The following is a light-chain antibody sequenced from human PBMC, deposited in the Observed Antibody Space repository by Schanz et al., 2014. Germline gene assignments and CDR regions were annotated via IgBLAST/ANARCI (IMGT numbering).Light chain of an antibody. J-gene: IGKJ1*01. CDR2: GAS. V-gene: IGKV3-15*01. CDR1: HTVSSN. Sequence: EIVMTQSPATLSVSPGGRATLSCRASHTVSSNLAWYQQKPGQAPRLLIYGASTRASGIPARFSGSGSGTEFTLTISSLQSEDCAVYYCQQYNNWPPWTFGQGTKVEIK. CDR3: QQYNNWPPWT.